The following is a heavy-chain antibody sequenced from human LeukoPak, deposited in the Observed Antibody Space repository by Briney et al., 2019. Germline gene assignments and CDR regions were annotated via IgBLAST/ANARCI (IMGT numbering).Heavy chain of an antibody. D-gene: IGHD6-19*01. CDR1: GGSFSGYY. J-gene: IGHJ2*01. V-gene: IGHV4-34*01. CDR2: INHSGST. Sequence: PSETLSLTCAVYGGSFSGYYWSWIRQPPGKGLEWIGEINHSGSTNYNPSLKSRVTISVDTSKNQFSLKLSSVTAADTAVYYCASGYSSGWYPWYFDLWGRGTLDTVSS. CDR3: ASGYSSGWYPWYFDL.